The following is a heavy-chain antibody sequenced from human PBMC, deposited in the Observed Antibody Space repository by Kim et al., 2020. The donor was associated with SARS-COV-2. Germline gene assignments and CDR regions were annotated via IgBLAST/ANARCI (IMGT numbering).Heavy chain of an antibody. CDR1: GFTFSSYA. CDR2: ISYDGSNK. J-gene: IGHJ5*02. D-gene: IGHD5-12*01. Sequence: GGSLRLSCAASGFTFSSYAMHWVRQAPGKGLEWVAVISYDGSNKYYADSVKGRFIISRDNSKNTLYLQMNSLRAEDTAVYYCARDVGSVGFDPWGQGTLV. V-gene: IGHV3-30*04. CDR3: ARDVGSVGFDP.